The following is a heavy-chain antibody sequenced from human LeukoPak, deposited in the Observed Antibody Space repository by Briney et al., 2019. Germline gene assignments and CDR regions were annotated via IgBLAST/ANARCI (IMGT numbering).Heavy chain of an antibody. CDR2: IYPGDSDS. J-gene: IGHJ4*02. D-gene: IGHD1-26*01. Sequence: GESLKISCKGSGYSFTNYWIGWVRQMPGKGLEWMGLIYPGDSDSRYSPPFQGQVTISADKSISTAYLQWSSLKASDTAMYYCARRSGHFYSGSYDYWGQGTLVTVSS. CDR1: GYSFTNYW. CDR3: ARRSGHFYSGSYDY. V-gene: IGHV5-51*01.